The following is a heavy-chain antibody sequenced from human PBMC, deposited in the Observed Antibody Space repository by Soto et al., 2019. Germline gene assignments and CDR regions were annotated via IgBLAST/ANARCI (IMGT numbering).Heavy chain of an antibody. D-gene: IGHD3-16*01. CDR3: ASPLSWGSRSWDYYYMDV. Sequence: ASVKVSCKASGYTFTSYDINWVRQATGQGLEWMGWMNPNSGNTGYAQKFQGRVTMTRNTYISTAYMELSSLRSEDTAVYYCASPLSWGSRSWDYYYMDVWGKGTTVTVSS. CDR2: MNPNSGNT. CDR1: GYTFTSYD. J-gene: IGHJ6*03. V-gene: IGHV1-8*01.